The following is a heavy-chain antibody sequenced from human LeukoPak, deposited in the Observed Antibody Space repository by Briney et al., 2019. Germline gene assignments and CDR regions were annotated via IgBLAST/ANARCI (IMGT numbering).Heavy chain of an antibody. J-gene: IGHJ6*03. Sequence: SETLSLTCTVSGGSISRSPYYWGWIRQPPGKGLEWIGSIYYSGSAYYNPSLKSRVTISVDTSKNQFSLKLSSVTAADTAVYYCARADTAMVKYYYYYYMDVWGKGTTVTVSS. D-gene: IGHD5-18*01. CDR2: IYYSGSA. CDR3: ARADTAMVKYYYYYYMDV. V-gene: IGHV4-39*07. CDR1: GGSISRSPYY.